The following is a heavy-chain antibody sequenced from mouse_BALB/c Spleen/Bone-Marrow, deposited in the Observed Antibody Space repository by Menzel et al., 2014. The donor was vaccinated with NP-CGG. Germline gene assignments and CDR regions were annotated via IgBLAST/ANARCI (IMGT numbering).Heavy chain of an antibody. V-gene: IGHV7-3*02. J-gene: IGHJ1*01. CDR3: ARDRDNDIHWYLDV. D-gene: IGHD3-3*01. CDR1: GFTFSDYY. CDR2: IRNKAKGYTT. Sequence: EVQGVESGGGLVQPGGSLRLSCAPSGFTFSDYYMSWVRQPPGKALEWLGFIRNKAKGYTTEYIPSVKGRFTISRDNSQSMLYLQMNTLRAEDSATYYCARDRDNDIHWYLDVWGAGTTVTVSS.